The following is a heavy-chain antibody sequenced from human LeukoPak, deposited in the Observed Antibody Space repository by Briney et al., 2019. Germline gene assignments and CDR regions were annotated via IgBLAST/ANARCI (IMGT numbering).Heavy chain of an antibody. CDR2: ISAYNGNT. V-gene: IGHV1-18*01. Sequence: ASVKVSCKASGYTFTSYGISWVRQAPGQGLEWMGWISAYNGNTNYARKLQGRVTMTTDTSTSTAYMELRSLRSDDTAVYYCARADTAMDTFDYWGQGTLVTVSS. D-gene: IGHD5-18*01. CDR1: GYTFTSYG. J-gene: IGHJ4*02. CDR3: ARADTAMDTFDY.